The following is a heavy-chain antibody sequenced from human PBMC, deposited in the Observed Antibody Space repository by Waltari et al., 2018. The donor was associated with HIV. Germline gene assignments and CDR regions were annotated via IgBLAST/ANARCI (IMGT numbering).Heavy chain of an antibody. V-gene: IGHV3-23*01. CDR2: ISGSGGNT. Sequence: EVQLLESGGGLVQTGGYLILSCAASGFTFSHYGMNWFRQAPGKRLEWVSAISGSGGNTYYADSLKGRFTISRDNSKNTLYLQMNSLRAEDTAVYFCVKEHQYSHTWYSYYGMDVWGQGTTVTVSS. CDR3: VKEHQYSHTWYSYYGMDV. J-gene: IGHJ6*02. D-gene: IGHD6-13*01. CDR1: GFTFSHYG.